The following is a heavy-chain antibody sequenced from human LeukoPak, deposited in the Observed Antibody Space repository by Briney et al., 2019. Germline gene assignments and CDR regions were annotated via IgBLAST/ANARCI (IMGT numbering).Heavy chain of an antibody. CDR3: AKGEDGCEHYYYIDV. V-gene: IGHV3-23*01. Sequence: PGGSLRLSCEASGFTFNNYFMSWVRQAPGKGLGWVSSIIPSGGRTNYAESVKGRFTISRDNSKNRVDLQMNTLRAEDTAVYYCAKGEDGCEHYYYIDVWGKGTTVTVSS. CDR2: IIPSGGRT. D-gene: IGHD1-26*01. CDR1: GFTFNNYF. J-gene: IGHJ6*03.